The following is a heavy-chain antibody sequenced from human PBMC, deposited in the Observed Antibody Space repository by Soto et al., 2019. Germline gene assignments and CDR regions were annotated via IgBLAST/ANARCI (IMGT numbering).Heavy chain of an antibody. V-gene: IGHV4-34*02. CDR2: INHRANT. Sequence: QVQLQQWGAGLLKPSETLSLTCAVSGGPFSTYYWSWVRQPPGKGLEWIGEINHRANTNYNPSLKSRVTISVDTSKNQFSLKLSSVTAADTAVYYCARGRRSYSGRYGWGQGTLVTVSS. CDR3: ARGRRSYSGRYG. D-gene: IGHD1-26*01. J-gene: IGHJ4*02. CDR1: GGPFSTYY.